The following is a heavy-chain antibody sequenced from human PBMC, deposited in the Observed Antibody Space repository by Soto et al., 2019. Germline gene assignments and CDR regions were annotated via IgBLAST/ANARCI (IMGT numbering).Heavy chain of an antibody. CDR3: AKDRGYSSSPPPPQVGGMDV. V-gene: IGHV3-30*18. CDR2: ISYDGSNK. J-gene: IGHJ6*02. D-gene: IGHD6-13*01. CDR1: GFTFSSYG. Sequence: QVQLVESGGGVVQPGRSLRLSCAAAGFTFSSYGMHWVRQAPVKGLEWVAVISYDGSNKYYADSVKGRFTISRDNSKNPLYLKMNSLRAEDTAVDYCAKDRGYSSSPPPPQVGGMDVWGQGTTVTVSS.